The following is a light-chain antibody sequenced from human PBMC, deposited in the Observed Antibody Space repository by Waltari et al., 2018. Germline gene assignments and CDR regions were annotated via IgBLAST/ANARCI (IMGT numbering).Light chain of an antibody. CDR2: VNSDGSH. CDR3: QTGGHGTWV. Sequence: QLVVTQSPSASASLGASVKPTCTLSSGHSSNAIACLQPPPEKGPRYLMKVNSDGSHSRDDEIPDRFSCSSSGAERYLTISTLQAEDEADYYCQTGGHGTWVFGGGTKLTV. J-gene: IGLJ3*02. CDR1: SGHSSNA. V-gene: IGLV4-69*01.